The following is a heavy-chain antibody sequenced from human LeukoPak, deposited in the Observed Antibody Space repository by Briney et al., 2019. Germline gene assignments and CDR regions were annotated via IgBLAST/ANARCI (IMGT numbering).Heavy chain of an antibody. CDR3: TPHNPNYDFWSGSDY. V-gene: IGHV3-23*01. D-gene: IGHD3-3*01. J-gene: IGHJ4*02. CDR2: ISATGYAT. CDR1: GFILSTYA. Sequence: GGSLRLSCAASGFILSTYAMSWVRQAPGKGLEWVSAISATGYATYYADSVKGRFTISTDNSKSTVYLQMNSLRAEDTAVYYCTPHNPNYDFWSGSDYWGQGTLVTVSS.